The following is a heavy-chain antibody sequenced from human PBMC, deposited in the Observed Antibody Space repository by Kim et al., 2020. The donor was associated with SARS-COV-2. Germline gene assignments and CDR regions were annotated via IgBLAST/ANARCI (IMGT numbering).Heavy chain of an antibody. D-gene: IGHD2-15*01. V-gene: IGHV1-69*06. CDR2: IIPIFGTA. CDR3: ARDRGYGLDGSSHFQYYGM. CDR1: GCTFSSYA. J-gene: IGHJ6*01. Sequence: SVKVSCKASGCTFSSYAINWVRQAPGQGLEWMGGIIPIFGTANYAQKFQGRVTITADKPTSTAYMELSSLRSDDTAVYYCARDRGYGLDGSSHFQYYGM.